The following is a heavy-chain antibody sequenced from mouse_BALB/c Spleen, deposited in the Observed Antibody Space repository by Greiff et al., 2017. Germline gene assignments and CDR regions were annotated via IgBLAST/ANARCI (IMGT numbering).Heavy chain of an antibody. CDR3: ARQGGLYYYAMDY. CDR2: ISSGGSYT. J-gene: IGHJ4*01. D-gene: IGHD1-1*01. CDR1: GFTFSSYA. V-gene: IGHV5-9-3*01. Sequence: EVQGVESGGGLVKPGGSLKLSCAASGFTFSSYAMSWVRQTPEKRLEWVATISSGGSYTYYPDSVKGRFTISRDNAKNTLYLQMSSLRSEDTAMYYCARQGGLYYYAMDYWGQGTSVTVSS.